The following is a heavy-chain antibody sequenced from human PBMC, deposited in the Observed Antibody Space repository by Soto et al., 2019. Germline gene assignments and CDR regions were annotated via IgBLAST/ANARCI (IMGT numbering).Heavy chain of an antibody. CDR1: GSTFSSYA. V-gene: IGHV3-23*01. Sequence: EVQLWESGGGLVQPGGSLRLSCAASGSTFSSYAMSWVRQAPGKGLEWVSVISGSGDSTYYADSVKGRFTISRDNSKIKLYLQMNGLRAEDTAVYYCARELAYCSGGSCYMEGAFDIWGQGTMVTVSS. CDR3: ARELAYCSGGSCYMEGAFDI. D-gene: IGHD2-15*01. J-gene: IGHJ3*02. CDR2: ISGSGDST.